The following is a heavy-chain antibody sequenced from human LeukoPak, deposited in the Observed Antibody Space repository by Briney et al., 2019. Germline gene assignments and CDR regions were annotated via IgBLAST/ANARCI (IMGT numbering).Heavy chain of an antibody. J-gene: IGHJ3*02. CDR3: ARAKGSGSYGAFDI. Sequence: GGSLRLSCAASGFTFSSYSMNWVRQAPGKGLEWVSYISSSSSTIYYADSVKGRFTISRDNAKNSLYLQMNSLRAEDTAVYYCARAKGSGSYGAFDIWGQGTMVTVSS. CDR2: ISSSSSTI. CDR1: GFTFSSYS. D-gene: IGHD3-10*01. V-gene: IGHV3-48*04.